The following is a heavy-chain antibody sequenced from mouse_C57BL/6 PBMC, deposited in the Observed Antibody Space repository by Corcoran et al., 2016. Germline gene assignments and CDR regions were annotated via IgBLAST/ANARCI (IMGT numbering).Heavy chain of an antibody. J-gene: IGHJ2*01. V-gene: IGHV9-3*01. CDR1: GYTFTTYG. D-gene: IGHD3-2*02. CDR2: INTYSGVP. Sequence: QIQLVQSGPELKKPGETVKISCKASGYTFTTYGMSWVKQAPGKGLKWMGWINTYSGVPTYADDFKGRFAFSLETSASTAYLQINNLKNEDTATYFCARNPNSSGYDFDYWGQGTTLTVSS. CDR3: ARNPNSSGYDFDY.